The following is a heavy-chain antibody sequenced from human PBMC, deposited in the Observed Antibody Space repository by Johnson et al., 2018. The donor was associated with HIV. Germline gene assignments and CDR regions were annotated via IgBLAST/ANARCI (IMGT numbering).Heavy chain of an antibody. J-gene: IGHJ3*02. Sequence: PGGSLRLSCAASGFTFDDYGMSWVRQAPGKGLEWVSDSSRSGSTIYYADSVKGRFTISRENAKNSLYLQMNSLRAGDTAVYYCARDQTYYYDTSGYQGAFDNWGQGTMVSVSS. V-gene: IGHV3-48*01. CDR3: ARDQTYYYDTSGYQGAFDN. CDR2: SSRSGSTI. D-gene: IGHD3-22*01. CDR1: GFTFDDYG.